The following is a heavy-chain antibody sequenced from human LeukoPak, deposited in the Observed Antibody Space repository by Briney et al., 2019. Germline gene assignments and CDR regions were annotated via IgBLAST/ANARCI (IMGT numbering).Heavy chain of an antibody. J-gene: IGHJ1*01. CDR3: ARVRGDFETD. CDR1: GGSISSYY. CDR2: RYYSGST. V-gene: IGHV4-59*01. Sequence: PSETLSLTCSVSGGSISSYYWTWIRQPPAKGLEWIGYRYYSGSTTYNPSLKSRVTISVDTSKSQFSLKLISVTAPDTAIYYCARVRGDFETDWGQGTLITVSA. D-gene: IGHD3-16*01.